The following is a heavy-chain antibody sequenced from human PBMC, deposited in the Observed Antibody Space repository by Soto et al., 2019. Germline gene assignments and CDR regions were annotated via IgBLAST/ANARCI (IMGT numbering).Heavy chain of an antibody. D-gene: IGHD3-22*01. CDR1: GYSFTSYW. CDR2: IYPGDSDT. J-gene: IGHJ3*02. Sequence: PGESLKISCKGSGYSFTSYWIGWVRQMPGKGLEWMGIIYPGDSDTRYSPSFQGQVTISADKSISTAYLQWSSLKASDTAMYYCARDARGYYYDSSGPPDAFEIWGQGTMVTVSS. CDR3: ARDARGYYYDSSGPPDAFEI. V-gene: IGHV5-51*01.